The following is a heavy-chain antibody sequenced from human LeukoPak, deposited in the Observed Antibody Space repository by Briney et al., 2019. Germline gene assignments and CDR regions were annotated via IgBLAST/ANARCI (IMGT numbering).Heavy chain of an antibody. CDR3: VRDRELTY. CDR1: GGSVSSYY. V-gene: IGHV4-59*02. D-gene: IGHD1-26*01. J-gene: IGHJ4*02. CDR2: IYNSGST. Sequence: SETLSLTCTVSGGSVSSYYWSWIRQPPGKGLEWIGYIYNSGSTIYNPSLKSRVTISEDTSKNQFSLKLTSVTAADTAVYYCVRDRELTYWGQGTLVTVSS.